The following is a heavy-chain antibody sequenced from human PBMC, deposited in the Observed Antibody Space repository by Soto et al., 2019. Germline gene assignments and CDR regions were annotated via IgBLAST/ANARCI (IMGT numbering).Heavy chain of an antibody. D-gene: IGHD1-20*01. V-gene: IGHV3-15*07. J-gene: IGHJ4*02. CDR1: GFTVRNAG. CDR2: IKSKTDGGTT. Sequence: GGCLRLSCAASGFTVRNAGMNWVRQAPGKGLEWVGRIKSKTDGGTTDYAAPVKGRFTISRDDSKNTLYLQMNSLKTEDTAVYYCTTDLALYNWKSGLNKIDYWGQGTLVTVSS. CDR3: TTDLALYNWKSGLNKIDY.